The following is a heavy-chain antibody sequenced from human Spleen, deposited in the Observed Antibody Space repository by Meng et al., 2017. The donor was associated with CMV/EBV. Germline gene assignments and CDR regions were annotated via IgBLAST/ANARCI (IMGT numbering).Heavy chain of an antibody. CDR3: VREYCGGDCSFANFYFDN. CDR2: INPYSGGT. V-gene: IGHV1-2*02. CDR1: GYTFIGYY. D-gene: IGHD2-21*01. J-gene: IGHJ4*02. Sequence: ASVKVSCKASGYTFIGYYMHWVRQAPGQGLEWMGWINPYSGGTNYAQKFQGRVTMTRDTSISTAYMELSRLRSDDTAFYYCVREYCGGDCSFANFYFDNWGQGTLVTVSS.